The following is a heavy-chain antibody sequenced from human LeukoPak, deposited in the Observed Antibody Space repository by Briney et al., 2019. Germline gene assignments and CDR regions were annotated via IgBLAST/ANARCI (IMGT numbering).Heavy chain of an antibody. J-gene: IGHJ4*02. Sequence: SETLSLACTVSGGSISSSSYCWGWIRQPPGKGLEWIGSIYYSGSTYYNPSLKSRVTISVDTSKNQFSLKLSSVTAADTAVYYCAKDDAWLRFGEWSQGTLVTVSS. CDR3: AKDDAWLRFGE. D-gene: IGHD3-10*01. CDR2: IYYSGST. CDR1: GGSISSSSYC. V-gene: IGHV4-39*07.